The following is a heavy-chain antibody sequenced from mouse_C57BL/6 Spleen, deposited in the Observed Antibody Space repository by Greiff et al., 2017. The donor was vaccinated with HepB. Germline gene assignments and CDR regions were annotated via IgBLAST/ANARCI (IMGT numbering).Heavy chain of an antibody. CDR3: AGGNSRDY. V-gene: IGHV3-6*01. CDR1: GYSITSGYY. Sequence: EVKLQESGPGLVKPSQSLSLTCSVPGYSITSGYYWNWIRQFPGNKLEWMGYISYDGSNNYNPSLKNRISITRDTSKNQFFLKLNSVTTEDTATYYCAGGNSRDYWGQGTTLTVSS. D-gene: IGHD2-1*01. J-gene: IGHJ2*01. CDR2: ISYDGSN.